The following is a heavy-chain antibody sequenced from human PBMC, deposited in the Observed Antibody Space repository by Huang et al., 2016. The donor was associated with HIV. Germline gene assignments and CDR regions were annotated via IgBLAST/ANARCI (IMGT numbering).Heavy chain of an antibody. Sequence: QVQLVESGGGVVQPGGSLRLSCAASGFTFATYGMHWVRQGPGKGLEWVAFIRADATDKYYADSVKGRFTASRDKSKNTLFLHMNSLRPEDTALYYCAKIPPLHANLATSGPGPVDYWGQGTLVTVSS. CDR3: AKIPPLHANLATSGPGPVDY. CDR2: IRADATDK. CDR1: GFTFATYG. D-gene: IGHD6-13*01. V-gene: IGHV3-30*02. J-gene: IGHJ4*02.